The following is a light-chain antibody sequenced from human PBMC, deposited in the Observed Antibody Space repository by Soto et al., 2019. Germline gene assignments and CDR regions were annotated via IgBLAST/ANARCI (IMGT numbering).Light chain of an antibody. CDR2: DVT. V-gene: IGLV2-18*02. CDR3: CSFEDSLTWV. J-gene: IGLJ3*02. Sequence: QSALTQPPSVSGSPGQSVTISCTVTSSDVGDYEHVSWYQQAPGTAPKLIIFDVTNRPSGVPDRFSGSKSGNTPSLTIFGLQAEDEADYYCCSFEDSLTWVFGGGTKLTVL. CDR1: SSDVGDYEH.